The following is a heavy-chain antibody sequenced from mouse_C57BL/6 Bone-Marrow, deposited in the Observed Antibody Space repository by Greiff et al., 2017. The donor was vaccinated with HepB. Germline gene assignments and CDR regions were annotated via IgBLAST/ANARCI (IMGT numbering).Heavy chain of an antibody. CDR2: IDPSDSET. Sequence: VQLQQSGAELVRPGSSVKLSCKASGYTFTSYWMHWVKQRPIQGLEWIGNIDPSDSETHYNQKFKDKATLTVDKSSSTAYMQLSSLTSEDSAVYYCAREGRTTVVEPLYWYFDVWGTGTTVTVSS. D-gene: IGHD1-1*01. CDR3: AREGRTTVVEPLYWYFDV. CDR1: GYTFTSYW. V-gene: IGHV1-52*01. J-gene: IGHJ1*03.